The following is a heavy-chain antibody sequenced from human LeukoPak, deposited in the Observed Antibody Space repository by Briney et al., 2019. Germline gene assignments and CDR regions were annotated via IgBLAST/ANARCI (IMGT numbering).Heavy chain of an antibody. Sequence: GGSLRLSCAASGFTFSTYWMHWVRQAPGKGLVWVSRNPDGTTTSYADSVKGRFTISRDNAKDIVYLQMNSLRAEDTAVYYCARVSIGWYSFDYWGQGTLVTVSS. CDR3: ARVSIGWYSFDY. D-gene: IGHD6-19*01. J-gene: IGHJ4*02. CDR1: GFTFSTYW. CDR2: NPDGTTT. V-gene: IGHV3-74*01.